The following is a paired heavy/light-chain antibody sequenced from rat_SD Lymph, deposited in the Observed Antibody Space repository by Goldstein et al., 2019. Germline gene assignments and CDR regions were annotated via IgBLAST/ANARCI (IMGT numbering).Light chain of an antibody. V-gene: IGKV5S12*01. J-gene: IGKJ4*01. CDR3: QNGLSAPFT. CDR2: YAS. Sequence: DVVLTQSPATLSVTPGERISLSCRASESVDTYLHWYQQKPNESPRLLIKYASQSISGIPSRFSGSGSGTQYSLKINSLQPEDFASYYCQNGLSAPFTFGSGTKLEIK. CDR1: ESVDTY.
Heavy chain of an antibody. CDR3: TRDWTYYFDY. Sequence: EVQLVESGGGLVQPGRSLKLSCVASGFTFNNYWMTWIRQAPGKGLEWVASITNTGGSTYYPDSVKGRFTISRDNAKSTLYLQMNSLRSEDTATYYCTRDWTYYFDYWGQGVMVTVSS. V-gene: IGHV5-31*01. CDR2: ITNTGGST. J-gene: IGHJ2*01. CDR1: GFTFNNYW.